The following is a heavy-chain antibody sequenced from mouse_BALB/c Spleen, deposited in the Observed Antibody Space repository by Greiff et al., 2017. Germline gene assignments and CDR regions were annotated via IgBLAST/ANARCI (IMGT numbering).Heavy chain of an antibody. CDR1: GYTFTSYW. V-gene: IGHV1-69*02. Sequence: QVQLQQPGAELVRPGASVKLSCKASGYTFTSYWINWVKQRPGQGLEWIGNIYPSDSYTNYNQKFKDKATLTVDKSSSTAYMQLSSPTSEDSAVYYCTKGSWDSYWGQGTTLTVSS. D-gene: IGHD3-3*01. CDR3: TKGSWDSY. CDR2: IYPSDSYT. J-gene: IGHJ2*01.